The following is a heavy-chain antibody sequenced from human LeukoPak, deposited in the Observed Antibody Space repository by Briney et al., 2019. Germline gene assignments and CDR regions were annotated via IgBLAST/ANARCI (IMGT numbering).Heavy chain of an antibody. CDR2: INYSGST. J-gene: IGHJ3*01. CDR3: ARGRGGYPD. V-gene: IGHV4-34*01. CDR1: GFTFSSHG. Sequence: GTLRLSCAASGFTFSSHGINWVRQPPGKGLEWIGEINYSGSTNYNPSLKSRVTISVDTSKNQFSLKLSSVTAADTAVYYCARGRGGYPDWGQGTMVTVSS. D-gene: IGHD5-12*01.